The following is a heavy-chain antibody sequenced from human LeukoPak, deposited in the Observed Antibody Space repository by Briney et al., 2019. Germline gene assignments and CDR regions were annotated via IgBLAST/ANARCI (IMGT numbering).Heavy chain of an antibody. CDR1: GYTFTGYY. CDR3: ARDREDIVVVVAATNGVDY. CDR2: INPNSGGT. Sequence: ASVKVSCKASGYTFTGYYMHWVRQAPGQGLEWMGWINPNSGGTNYAQKFQGRVTMTRDTPIGTAYMELSRLRSDDTAVYYCARDREDIVVVVAATNGVDYWGQGTLVTVSS. D-gene: IGHD2-15*01. V-gene: IGHV1-2*02. J-gene: IGHJ4*02.